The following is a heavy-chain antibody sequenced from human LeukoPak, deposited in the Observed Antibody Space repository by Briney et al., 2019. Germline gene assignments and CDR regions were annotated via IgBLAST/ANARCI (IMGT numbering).Heavy chain of an antibody. V-gene: IGHV3-30-3*01. CDR3: ARDPLDISRWTNAFDI. CDR1: GFTFVNYG. D-gene: IGHD2-2*03. CDR2: ISYNGNQ. J-gene: IGHJ3*02. Sequence: PGGSLRLSCAASGFTFVNYGFHWVRQAPVKALEWVAFISYNGNQKYGDSVKGRFTISRDNSKDTLYLQVNGLRPEDTAVYYCARDPLDISRWTNAFDIWGQGTKVSVSS.